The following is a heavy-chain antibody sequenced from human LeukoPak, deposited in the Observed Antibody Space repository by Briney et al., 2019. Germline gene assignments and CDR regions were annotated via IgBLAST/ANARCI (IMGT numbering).Heavy chain of an antibody. J-gene: IGHJ5*02. D-gene: IGHD5-24*01. Sequence: ASVKVSCKASGYTFIDYYMHWVRRAPGQGLEWMGWINPNSGDTNYAQKFQGRVTMTRDTSISTAYMELSRLRSDDTAVYYCARKRWLQPWGQGTLVTVSS. V-gene: IGHV1-2*02. CDR3: ARKRWLQP. CDR1: GYTFIDYY. CDR2: INPNSGDT.